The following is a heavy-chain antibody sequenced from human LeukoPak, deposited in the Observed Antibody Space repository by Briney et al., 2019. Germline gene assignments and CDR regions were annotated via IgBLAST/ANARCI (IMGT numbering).Heavy chain of an antibody. CDR3: AQRWVAAKMARFDP. CDR1: GFTFSSYA. CDR2: ISGGGGST. D-gene: IGHD2-15*01. J-gene: IGHJ5*02. Sequence: PGGSLRLSCAASGFTFSSYAMTWVRQAPGKGLEWVSDISGGGGSTYYADSVRGRFTISRDNSKNTLYLQMNSLRAEDTAVYYCAQRWVAAKMARFDPWGQGTLVTVSS. V-gene: IGHV3-23*01.